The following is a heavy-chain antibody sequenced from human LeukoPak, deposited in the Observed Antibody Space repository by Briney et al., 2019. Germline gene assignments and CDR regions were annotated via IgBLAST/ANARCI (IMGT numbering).Heavy chain of an antibody. V-gene: IGHV1-2*02. CDR3: ARPVYDSSGYSDY. CDR1: GYTFTGYY. Sequence: ASVKVSCKASGYTFTGYYMHWVRQAPGQGLEWMGWINPNSGGTNYAQKFQGRVTMTRGTSTSTAYMELRSLRSDDTAVYYCARPVYDSSGYSDYWGQGTPVTVSS. J-gene: IGHJ4*02. D-gene: IGHD3-22*01. CDR2: INPNSGGT.